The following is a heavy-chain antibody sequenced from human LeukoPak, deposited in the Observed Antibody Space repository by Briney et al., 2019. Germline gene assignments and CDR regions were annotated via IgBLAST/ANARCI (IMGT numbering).Heavy chain of an antibody. J-gene: IGHJ6*03. D-gene: IGHD6-19*01. CDR1: GFTFSSYE. CDR3: AKADGGQWPSSYYYYYMDV. Sequence: GGSLRLSCAASGFTFSSYEMNWVRRAPGKGLEWDSAIISSGDTTYYADSVKGRFTISRDNSKNTLYLQMNSLRAEDTAVYYCAKADGGQWPSSYYYYYMDVWGKGTTVTVSS. V-gene: IGHV3-23*01. CDR2: IISSGDTT.